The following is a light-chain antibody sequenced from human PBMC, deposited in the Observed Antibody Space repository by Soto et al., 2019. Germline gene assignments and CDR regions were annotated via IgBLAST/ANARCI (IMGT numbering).Light chain of an antibody. Sequence: QSALTQPASVSGSPGQSITISCTGTCSDVGSYNLVSWYQQYPGTAPKLMIYEDSKRPSGVSNRFSGSKSGNTASLTISGLQTEDEADYYCCSYAGSSTYVFGTGTKLTVL. CDR3: CSYAGSSTYV. V-gene: IGLV2-23*01. CDR2: EDS. J-gene: IGLJ1*01. CDR1: CSDVGSYNL.